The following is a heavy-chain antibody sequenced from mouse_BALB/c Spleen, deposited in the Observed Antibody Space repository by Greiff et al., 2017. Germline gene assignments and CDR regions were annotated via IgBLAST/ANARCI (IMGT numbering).Heavy chain of an antibody. CDR3: ASYGYWYFDV. CDR1: GYTFTSYW. Sequence: QVQLQQSGAELAKPGASVKMSCKASGYTFTSYWMHWVKQRPGQGLEWIGYINPSTGYTEYNQKFKDKATLTADKSSSTAYMQLSSLTSVDSAVYFCASYGYWYFDVWGAGTTVTVSS. J-gene: IGHJ1*01. D-gene: IGHD1-1*02. CDR2: INPSTGYT. V-gene: IGHV1-7*01.